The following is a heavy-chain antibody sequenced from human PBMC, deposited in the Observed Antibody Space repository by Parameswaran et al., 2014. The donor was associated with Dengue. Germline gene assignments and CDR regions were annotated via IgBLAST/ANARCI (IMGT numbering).Heavy chain of an antibody. D-gene: IGHD1-7*01. J-gene: IGHJ6*03. Sequence: WIRQPPGKGLEWVAVIWYDGSNKYYADSVKGRFTISRDNSKNTLYLQMNSLRAEDTAVYYCAREGITGTTGSVYYYYYMDVWGKGTTVTVSS. V-gene: IGHV3-33*01. CDR2: IWYDGSNK. CDR3: AREGITGTTGSVYYYYYMDV.